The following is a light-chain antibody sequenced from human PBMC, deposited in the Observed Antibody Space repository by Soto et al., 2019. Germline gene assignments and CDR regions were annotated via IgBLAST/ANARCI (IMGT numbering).Light chain of an antibody. V-gene: IGLV1-40*01. CDR2: VNS. CDR3: HSYDSSLSGYVV. CDR1: GSNIGAGFD. Sequence: QSVLTQPPSVSGAPGQRVTISCTGSGSNIGAGFDVHWYQQLPGTAPKLLIYVNSNRPSGVPDRFSGSKSGTSASLAITGLQAEDEADYYCHSYDSSLSGYVVFGGGTNLTVL. J-gene: IGLJ2*01.